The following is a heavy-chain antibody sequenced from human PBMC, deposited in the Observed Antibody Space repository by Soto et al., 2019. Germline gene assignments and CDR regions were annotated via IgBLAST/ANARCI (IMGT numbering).Heavy chain of an antibody. D-gene: IGHD2-15*01. CDR2: IYSGGST. J-gene: IGHJ4*02. V-gene: IGHV3-66*01. CDR3: ATQVVVAAYFDY. Sequence: PGGSLRLSCAASGFTVSSNYMSWVRQAPGKGLEWVSVIYSGGSTYYADSVKGRFTISRDNSKNTLYLQMNSLRAEDTAVYYCATQVVVAAYFDYWGQGTLVTVSS. CDR1: GFTVSSNY.